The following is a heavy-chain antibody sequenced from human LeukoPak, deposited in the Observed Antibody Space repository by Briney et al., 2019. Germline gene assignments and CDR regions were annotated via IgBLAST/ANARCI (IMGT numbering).Heavy chain of an antibody. Sequence: GGSLRLSCAASGFTFSSYSMNWVRQAPGKGLEWVSSIGSSSSYIYYADSVKGRFSISRDNAKNSLYLQMNSLRAEDTAVYYCARGATVRTPPLDYWGQGTLVTVSS. CDR3: ARGATVRTPPLDY. CDR2: IGSSSSYI. V-gene: IGHV3-21*01. CDR1: GFTFSSYS. J-gene: IGHJ4*02. D-gene: IGHD4-23*01.